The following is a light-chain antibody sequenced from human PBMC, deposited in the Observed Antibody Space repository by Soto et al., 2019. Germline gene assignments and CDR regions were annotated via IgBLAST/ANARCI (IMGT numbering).Light chain of an antibody. CDR1: QTISSSY. V-gene: IGKV3-20*01. J-gene: IGKJ2*01. Sequence: EIVLTQSPGTLSLSPGERATLSCRASQTISSSYLAWYQQKPGQAPRLLMYGASNRATGIPARFSGSGSGTDFTLTISRLEPEDFAVYFCHQYGSSPMYTFGQGTKLQIK. CDR2: GAS. CDR3: HQYGSSPMYT.